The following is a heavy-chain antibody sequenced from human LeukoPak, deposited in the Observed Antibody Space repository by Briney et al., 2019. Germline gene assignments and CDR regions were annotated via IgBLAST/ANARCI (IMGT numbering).Heavy chain of an antibody. CDR2: IRYDGNNE. CDR3: AKDASSGFEY. Sequence: AGGSLRLSCAESGFTFSSFGMHWVRQAPGMGLEWVAFIRYDGNNEYYADSVKGRFTISRDNSKNTLFLQMNSLRAEDTAVYYCAKDASSGFEYWGQGTLVSVSS. CDR1: GFTFSSFG. V-gene: IGHV3-30*02. J-gene: IGHJ4*02. D-gene: IGHD3-22*01.